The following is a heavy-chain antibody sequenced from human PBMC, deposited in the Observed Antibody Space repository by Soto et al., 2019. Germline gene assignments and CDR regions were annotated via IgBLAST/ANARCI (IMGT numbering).Heavy chain of an antibody. V-gene: IGHV1-18*01. D-gene: IGHD6-13*01. J-gene: IGHJ4*02. Sequence: ASVKVSCKASGYTFTSYGISWVRQAPGQGLEWMGWISAYNGNTNYAQKLQGRVTMTTDTSTSTAYMELRSLRSDDTAVSYCAREGQDEGAAAGLTFDYWGQGTLVTVSS. CDR1: GYTFTSYG. CDR3: AREGQDEGAAAGLTFDY. CDR2: ISAYNGNT.